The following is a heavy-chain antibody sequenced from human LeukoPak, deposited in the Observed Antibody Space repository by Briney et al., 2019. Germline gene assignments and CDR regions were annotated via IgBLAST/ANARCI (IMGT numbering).Heavy chain of an antibody. D-gene: IGHD3-22*01. CDR2: IIPIFGTA. V-gene: IGHV1-69*05. CDR3: ARGYYYDSSGYFAY. CDR1: GGTFSSYA. J-gene: IGHJ4*02. Sequence: EASVKVSCKASGGTFSSYAISWVRQAPGQGLEWMGGIIPIFGTANYAQKFQGRVTITTDESTSTAYMELSSLRSEDTAVYYCARGYYYDSSGYFAYWGQGTLVTVSS.